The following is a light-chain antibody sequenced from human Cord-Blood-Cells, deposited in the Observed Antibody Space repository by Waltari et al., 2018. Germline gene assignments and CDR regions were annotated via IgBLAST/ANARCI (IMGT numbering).Light chain of an antibody. V-gene: IGKV3-11*01. CDR2: DAS. Sequence: EIVLTQSTATLSLSPGERATLSCRASQSVSSYLAWYQQKPGQAPRLLIYDASNRATGIPARFSGSGSGTYFTLTISSLEPEDFAVYYCQQRSNWPPTFGPGTKVDIK. CDR3: QQRSNWPPT. CDR1: QSVSSY. J-gene: IGKJ3*01.